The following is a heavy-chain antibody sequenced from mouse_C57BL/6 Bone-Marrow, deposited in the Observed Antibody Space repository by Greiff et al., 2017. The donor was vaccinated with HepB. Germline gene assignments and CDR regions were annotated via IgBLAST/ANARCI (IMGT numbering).Heavy chain of an antibody. Sequence: EVQLQQSGGGLVKPGGSLKLSCAASGFTFSSYAMSWVRQTPEKRLEWVATISDGGSYTYYPDNVKGRFTISRDNAKNNLYLQMSHLKSEDTAMYYSARGITTVVANAMDYWGQGTSVTVSS. CDR3: ARGITTVVANAMDY. J-gene: IGHJ4*01. V-gene: IGHV5-4*01. CDR1: GFTFSSYA. D-gene: IGHD1-1*01. CDR2: ISDGGSYT.